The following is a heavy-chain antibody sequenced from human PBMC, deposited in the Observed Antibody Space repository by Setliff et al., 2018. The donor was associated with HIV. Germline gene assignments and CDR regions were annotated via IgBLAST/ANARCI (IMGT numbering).Heavy chain of an antibody. D-gene: IGHD1-26*01. CDR3: ARVGTGATSYDAFDI. CDR1: GGTFSSYA. V-gene: IGHV1-69*13. Sequence: GASVKVSCKASGGTFSSYAISWVRQAPGQGLEWMGGIIPIFGTANYAQKFQGRVTITADESTSTAYMELSSLRSEDTAVYYCARVGTGATSYDAFDIWGQGTVVTVSS. J-gene: IGHJ3*02. CDR2: IIPIFGTA.